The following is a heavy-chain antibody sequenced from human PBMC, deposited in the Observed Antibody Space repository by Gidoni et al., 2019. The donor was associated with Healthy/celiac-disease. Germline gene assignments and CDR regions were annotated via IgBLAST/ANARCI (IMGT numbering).Heavy chain of an antibody. J-gene: IGHJ4*02. CDR1: GGSISSYC. V-gene: IGHV4-59*08. CDR3: ARHGDYDTSAYYLLPFDY. Sequence: QVQLHESCPGLVKPSEPLSLTCTVSGGSISSYCWSWLRPPPGKGLEWAGYIYDSGSTNYNPALKSRVPISVDTSKIQFALKLSSVTAADTAVYYCARHGDYDTSAYYLLPFDYWGQGTLVTVSS. D-gene: IGHD3-22*01. CDR2: IYDSGST.